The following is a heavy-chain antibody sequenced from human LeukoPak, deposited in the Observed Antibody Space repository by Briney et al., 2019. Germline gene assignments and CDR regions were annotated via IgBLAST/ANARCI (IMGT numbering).Heavy chain of an antibody. J-gene: IGHJ5*02. CDR2: MNPNSGNT. Sequence: ASVKVSCKASGYTFTSYDINWVRQATGQGLEWMGWMNPNSGNTGYAQKFQGRVTITRDTSISTAYMELSRLRSDDTAVYYCAREGPTYNWKRDWFDPWGQGTLVTVSS. D-gene: IGHD1-20*01. CDR3: AREGPTYNWKRDWFDP. V-gene: IGHV1-8*03. CDR1: GYTFTSYD.